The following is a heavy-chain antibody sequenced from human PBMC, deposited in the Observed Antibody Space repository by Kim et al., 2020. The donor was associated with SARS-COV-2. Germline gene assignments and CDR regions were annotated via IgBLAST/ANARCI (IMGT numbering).Heavy chain of an antibody. D-gene: IGHD6-19*01. CDR3: ARAISSTWLVIRHFDY. CDR1: GGSISSGDYY. CDR2: IYYRGSI. J-gene: IGHJ4*02. Sequence: SETLSLTCTVSGGSISSGDYYWSWIRQPPGKGLEWIGYIYYRGSIYYNPSLKNRVTISVDTSKNQFSLKLSSVTAADTAVDYCARAISSTWLVIRHFDYWGQGTLVTVYS. V-gene: IGHV4-30-4*01.